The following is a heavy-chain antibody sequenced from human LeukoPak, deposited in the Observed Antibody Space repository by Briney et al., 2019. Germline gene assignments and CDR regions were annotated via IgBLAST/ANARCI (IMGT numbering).Heavy chain of an antibody. V-gene: IGHV1-46*01. J-gene: IGHJ4*02. Sequence: GASVKVSCKTSGYTFTTYYTHWVRQAPGQGLEWMGIINPSGGTTTYAQQFQGRVTMTRDTSTSTVYMELNTLRSEDTAVYYCARGSNYYYDSSADYPRYWGQGTLVTVSS. CDR3: ARGSNYYYDSSADYPRY. D-gene: IGHD3-22*01. CDR2: INPSGGTT. CDR1: GYTFTTYY.